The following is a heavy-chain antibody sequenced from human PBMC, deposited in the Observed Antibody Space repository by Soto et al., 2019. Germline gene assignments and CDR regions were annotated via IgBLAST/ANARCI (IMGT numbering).Heavy chain of an antibody. CDR2: VTPYKADT. CDR3: ATDGPSNSGNLYAFDI. V-gene: IGHV1-18*04. D-gene: IGHD5-12*01. CDR1: GYTLTNYG. Sequence: QAQLVQSGAEVKKSAASVRVSCKASGYTLTNYGVTWVRQAPGQGLEWLGRVTPYKADTNSAQNLQGRVTMATDTSTNTAYLELRSLRSDDTAVYFCATDGPSNSGNLYAFDIWGQGTMVTVSA. J-gene: IGHJ3*02.